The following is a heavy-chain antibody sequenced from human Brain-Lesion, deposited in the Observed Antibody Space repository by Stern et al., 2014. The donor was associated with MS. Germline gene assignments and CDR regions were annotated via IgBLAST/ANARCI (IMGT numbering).Heavy chain of an antibody. CDR2: INPNTGGT. D-gene: IGHD3-3*01. V-gene: IGHV1-2*02. CDR3: ARDQRGITIFGVVTDYYYLGMDV. CDR1: GYIFTGYY. Sequence: QVQLVESGAEVKKPGASVKVSCKTSGYIFTGYYIHWVRQAPGQGHEWMAWINPNTGGTKYAQEFQGRVTRSRDTSISTAYVELSSLTSDDTAVYYCARDQRGITIFGVVTDYYYLGMDVWGQGTTVTVSS. J-gene: IGHJ6*02.